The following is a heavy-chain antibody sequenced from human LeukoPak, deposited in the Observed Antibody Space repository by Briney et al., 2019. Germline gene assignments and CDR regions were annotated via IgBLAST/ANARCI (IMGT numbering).Heavy chain of an antibody. J-gene: IGHJ3*02. CDR3: ARGSITMVRGVTDDAFDI. CDR2: IYYSGST. Sequence: PSETLSLTCTVSGGSISSGDYYWSWIRQPPGKGLEWIGYIYYSGSTYYNPFLKSRVTISVDTSKNQFSLKLSSVTAADTAVYYCARGSITMVRGVTDDAFDIWGQGTMVTVSS. D-gene: IGHD3-10*01. CDR1: GGSISSGDYY. V-gene: IGHV4-30-4*01.